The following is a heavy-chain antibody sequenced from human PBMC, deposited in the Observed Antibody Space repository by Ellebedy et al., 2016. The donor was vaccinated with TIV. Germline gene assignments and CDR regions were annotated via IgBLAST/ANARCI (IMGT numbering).Heavy chain of an antibody. CDR3: AKEWPSYTSTFDY. Sequence: GESLKISCAASGFTFSSYAMSWVRQAPGKGLEWVSTISISGDSTYYADSVKGRFTISRDNSRNTLYLQMNSLRAEDTAVYSCAKEWPSYTSTFDYWGQGTLVTVSS. V-gene: IGHV3-23*01. CDR2: ISISGDST. CDR1: GFTFSSYA. J-gene: IGHJ4*02. D-gene: IGHD6-13*01.